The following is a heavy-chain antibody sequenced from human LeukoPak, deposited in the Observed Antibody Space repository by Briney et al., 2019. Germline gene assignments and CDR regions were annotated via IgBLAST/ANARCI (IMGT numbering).Heavy chain of an antibody. Sequence: PGGSLRLSCAASGLTFSSHWMHWVRQAPGKGLVWVSRITNDGSSTTYADSVKGRFTISRDNAKNTLYLQMKSLRDEDTAVYYCARAQAVAGTGGFDPWGQGTLVTVSS. D-gene: IGHD6-19*01. CDR1: GLTFSSHW. V-gene: IGHV3-74*01. CDR3: ARAQAVAGTGGFDP. CDR2: ITNDGSST. J-gene: IGHJ5*02.